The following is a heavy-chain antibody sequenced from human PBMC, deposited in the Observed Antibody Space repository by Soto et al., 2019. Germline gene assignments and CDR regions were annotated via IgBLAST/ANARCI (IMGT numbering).Heavy chain of an antibody. CDR1: GFTFSSYG. CDR2: ISYDGSNK. J-gene: IGHJ4*02. V-gene: IGHV3-30*18. CDR3: AKGYRTGIAVAGPIDY. D-gene: IGHD6-19*01. Sequence: GGSLRLSCAASGFTFSSYGMHWVRQAPGKGLEWVAVISYDGSNKYYADSVKGRFTISRDNSKNTLYLQMNSLRAEDTAVYYCAKGYRTGIAVAGPIDYWGQGTLVTVSS.